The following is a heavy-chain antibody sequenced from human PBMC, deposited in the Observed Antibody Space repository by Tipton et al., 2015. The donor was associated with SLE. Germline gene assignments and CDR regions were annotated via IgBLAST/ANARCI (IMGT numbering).Heavy chain of an antibody. D-gene: IGHD2-8*02. Sequence: TLSLTCTGSGGSIRSYYWSWIRQPPGKGLEWIGYIYYSGSTNYNPSLKSRVTISVDTSKNQFSLKLSSVTAADTAVYYCARKGTGPFDYWGQGTLVTVSS. CDR2: IYYSGST. V-gene: IGHV4-59*12. CDR1: GGSIRSYY. J-gene: IGHJ4*02. CDR3: ARKGTGPFDY.